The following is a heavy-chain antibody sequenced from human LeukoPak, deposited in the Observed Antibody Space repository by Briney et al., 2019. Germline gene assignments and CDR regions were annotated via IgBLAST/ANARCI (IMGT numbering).Heavy chain of an antibody. CDR1: GGSISSYY. J-gene: IGHJ6*03. CDR2: IYYSGST. D-gene: IGHD3-22*01. CDR3: AREGAYYYDSSGFSYYYYYMDV. Sequence: SETLSLTCTVSGGSISSYYWSWIRQPPGKGLEWIGYIYYSGSTNYNPSLKSRVTISVDTSKNQFSLKLSSVTAADTAVYYCAREGAYYYDSSGFSYYYYYMDVWGKGTTVTISS. V-gene: IGHV4-59*01.